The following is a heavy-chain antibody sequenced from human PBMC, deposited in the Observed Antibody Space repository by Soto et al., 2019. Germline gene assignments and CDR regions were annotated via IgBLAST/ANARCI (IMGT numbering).Heavy chain of an antibody. CDR3: ARHEQFCYSCTGMGV. CDR1: GYSFTTYW. D-gene: IGHD2-15*01. Sequence: GESLKISCKASGYSFTTYWIAWVRQMPGKGLEWMGIINPGDSDIRYSPSFQGQVTISADNSISTAYLQWSSLKASDTAMYYCARHEQFCYSCTGMGVWGQGTGVTVSS. V-gene: IGHV5-51*01. J-gene: IGHJ6*01. CDR2: INPGDSDI.